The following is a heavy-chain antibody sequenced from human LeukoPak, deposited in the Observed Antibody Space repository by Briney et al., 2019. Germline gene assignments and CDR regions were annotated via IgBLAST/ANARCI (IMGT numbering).Heavy chain of an antibody. Sequence: GGSLRLSCAASGFTFSSYAMSWVRQAPGKGLEWVSAISGSGGSTYYADSVKGRFTISRDNSKNTLYLQLNSLRAEDTAVYYCAKDGSGSYYVDENWFDPWGQGTLVTVSS. CDR2: ISGSGGST. CDR3: AKDGSGSYYVDENWFDP. CDR1: GFTFSSYA. D-gene: IGHD3-10*01. V-gene: IGHV3-23*01. J-gene: IGHJ5*02.